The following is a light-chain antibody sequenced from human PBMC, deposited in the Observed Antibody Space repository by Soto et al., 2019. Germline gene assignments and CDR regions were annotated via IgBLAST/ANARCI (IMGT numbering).Light chain of an antibody. Sequence: VLTQSPVTLSLSPGDSATLSCRASQSVNTYLAWYQQKPGLPPRLLIFDASDRATGVPPRFSGSGSGTDFTLTISSLEPEDFAVYYCQQRTDSEITFGPGTKVDIK. CDR2: DAS. CDR1: QSVNTY. J-gene: IGKJ3*01. CDR3: QQRTDSEIT. V-gene: IGKV3-11*01.